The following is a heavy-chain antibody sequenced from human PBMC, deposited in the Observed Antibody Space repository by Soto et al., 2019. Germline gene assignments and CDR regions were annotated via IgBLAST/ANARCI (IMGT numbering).Heavy chain of an antibody. CDR1: GYTFTRYA. V-gene: IGHV1-3*04. CDR2: INTGNGNT. D-gene: IGHD2-21*01. Sequence: ASVKVSCKASGYTFTRYAMHWVRQAPGQGLEWMGWINTGNGNTHYSQKFQGRVTFTRDASATTAYMELSSLTSEDTAVYYCARNVDWFDPWGQGTLVTVSS. CDR3: ARNVDWFDP. J-gene: IGHJ5*02.